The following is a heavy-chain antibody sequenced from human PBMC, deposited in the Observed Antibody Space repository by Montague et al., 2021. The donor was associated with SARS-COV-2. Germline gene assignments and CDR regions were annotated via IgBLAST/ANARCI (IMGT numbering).Heavy chain of an antibody. D-gene: IGHD3-9*01. CDR1: GFSLSTPNVG. J-gene: IGHJ4*02. Sequence: PALVKPTQTHTLTCTFSGFSLSTPNVGVGWIRQPPGKALEWVAVIYSNDEKRYSPSLRNRLTITKDTAKNQVVLSLTYVGPVDTATYYCAHLIRYYDIFTGIPFDYWGQGSQVTVSS. CDR3: AHLIRYYDIFTGIPFDY. CDR2: IYSNDEK. V-gene: IGHV2-5*01.